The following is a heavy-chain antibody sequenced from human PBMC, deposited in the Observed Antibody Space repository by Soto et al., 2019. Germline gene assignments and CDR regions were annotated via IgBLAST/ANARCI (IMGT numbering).Heavy chain of an antibody. CDR3: ARGSGYYYWDDY. CDR1: GYTFTRYS. Sequence: ASVKVSCKASGYTFTRYSIHWVRQAPGQGLEWMGIINPSGGSTSYAQKFQARVTMTRDTSTSTVYMELGSLISEDTAVYYCARGSGYYYWDDYWGQGTLVTVSS. D-gene: IGHD3-22*01. CDR2: INPSGGST. V-gene: IGHV1-46*01. J-gene: IGHJ4*02.